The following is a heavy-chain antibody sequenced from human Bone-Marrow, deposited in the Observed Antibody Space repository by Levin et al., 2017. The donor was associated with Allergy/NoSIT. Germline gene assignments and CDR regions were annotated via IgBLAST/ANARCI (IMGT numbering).Heavy chain of an antibody. CDR1: GYSFTTYW. Sequence: KVSCKGSGYSFTTYWIAWVRQMPGKGLDWMGIIYPRDSDTRYSPSFQGQVTISADKSIRTAYVQWSSLSASDAAIYYCARIRAATVTTTRDYWGQGTLVTVSS. J-gene: IGHJ4*02. CDR2: IYPRDSDT. D-gene: IGHD4-17*01. CDR3: ARIRAATVTTTRDY. V-gene: IGHV5-51*01.